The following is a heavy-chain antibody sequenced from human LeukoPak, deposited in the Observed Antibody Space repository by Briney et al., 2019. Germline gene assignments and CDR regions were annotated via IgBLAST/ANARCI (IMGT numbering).Heavy chain of an antibody. J-gene: IGHJ4*02. Sequence: GGSLRLSCAASGFPFSSYSMTWVRQAPGEGLEWVANIKPDGTTKSYVDSVKGRFTISRDNALNSLYLQMNSLRAEDTAIYYCARSIPYGTTWYGRSDYWGQGTLVTVSS. CDR3: ARSIPYGTTWYGRSDY. CDR1: GFPFSSYS. D-gene: IGHD6-13*01. V-gene: IGHV3-7*03. CDR2: IKPDGTTK.